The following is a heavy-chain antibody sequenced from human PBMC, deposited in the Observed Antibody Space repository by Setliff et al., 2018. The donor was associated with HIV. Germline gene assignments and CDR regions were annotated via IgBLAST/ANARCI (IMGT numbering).Heavy chain of an antibody. D-gene: IGHD2-15*01. Sequence: SETLSLTCAVSGGSISSSDWWTWVRQPPGRGLEWIGEIHHSGRTNYNPSLKSRVTISVDQSENQFSLRLSSVTAADTAVYYCARSSYCSGGSCSTFAYWGQGTLVTV. J-gene: IGHJ4*02. CDR2: IHHSGRT. CDR3: ARSSYCSGGSCSTFAY. V-gene: IGHV4-4*02. CDR1: GGSISSSDW.